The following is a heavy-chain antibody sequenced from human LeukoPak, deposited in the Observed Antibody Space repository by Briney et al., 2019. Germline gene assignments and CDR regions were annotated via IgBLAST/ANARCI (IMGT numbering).Heavy chain of an antibody. CDR2: VSSSSSYI. D-gene: IGHD3-10*01. CDR3: ARDFDLDGSGSRYYSGMDV. V-gene: IGHV3-21*01. CDR1: GFTFSSYA. J-gene: IGHJ6*02. Sequence: GGSLRLSCAASGFTFSSYAMSWVRQAPGKGLEWVSSVSSSSSYIYYADPVKGRFTISRDNAKNSLYLHMNSLRAEDTAVYYCARDFDLDGSGSRYYSGMDVWGQGTTATVSS.